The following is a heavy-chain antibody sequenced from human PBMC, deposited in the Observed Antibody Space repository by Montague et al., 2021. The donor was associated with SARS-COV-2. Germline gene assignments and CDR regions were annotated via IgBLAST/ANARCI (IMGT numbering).Heavy chain of an antibody. Sequence: TRYNPSLRSRATILLDLSKNQFSLDLNSVTAADTAVYYCAGNAYNHYGLDVWGQGTTVTV. J-gene: IGHJ6*02. V-gene: IGHV4-4*09. CDR3: AGNAYNHYGLDV. CDR2: T.